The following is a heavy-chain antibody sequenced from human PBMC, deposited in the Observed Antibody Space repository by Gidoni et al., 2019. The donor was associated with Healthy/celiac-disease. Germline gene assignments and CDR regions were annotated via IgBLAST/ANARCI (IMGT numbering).Heavy chain of an antibody. CDR2: INAGHGNT. CDR1: GYTFTSYA. J-gene: IGHJ4*02. V-gene: IGHV1-3*01. Sequence: QVQLVQSGAEVKKPGASVKVYCKASGYTFTSYAIHWLRQAPGQLLEWMVWINAGHGNTQYSQKFQGRVTSTRDTSASTAYMELSSLRFEDTAVYYCASADSVALDYWGQGTLVTVSS. CDR3: ASADSVALDY.